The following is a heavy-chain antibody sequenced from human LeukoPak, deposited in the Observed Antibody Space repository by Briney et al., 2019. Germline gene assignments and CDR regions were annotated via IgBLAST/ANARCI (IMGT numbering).Heavy chain of an antibody. Sequence: ASVKVSCKASGGTFSSYAISWVRQAPGQGLEWMGWMNPNSGNTGYAQKFQGRVTMTRNTSISTAYMELSSLRSEDTAVYYCARGDQAANWFDPWGQGTLVTVSS. V-gene: IGHV1-8*02. J-gene: IGHJ5*02. CDR3: ARGDQAANWFDP. D-gene: IGHD6-25*01. CDR1: GGTFSSYA. CDR2: MNPNSGNT.